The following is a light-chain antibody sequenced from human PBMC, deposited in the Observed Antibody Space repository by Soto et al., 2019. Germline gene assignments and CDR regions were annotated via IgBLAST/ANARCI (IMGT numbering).Light chain of an antibody. CDR1: RGISTW. CDR2: AAS. Sequence: DIQMTQSPSSVSASVGDRVTITCRASRGISTWLAWYQQKPGKAPNLLIYAASYLQSGVPSRFSGSGSGTQFTLTISSLQPEDFATYYCQQANSFPVTFAQGTRLEIK. J-gene: IGKJ5*01. CDR3: QQANSFPVT. V-gene: IGKV1-12*01.